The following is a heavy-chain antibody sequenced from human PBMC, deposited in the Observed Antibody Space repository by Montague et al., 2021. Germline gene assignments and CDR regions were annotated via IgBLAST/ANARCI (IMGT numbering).Heavy chain of an antibody. CDR2: VRHIGST. D-gene: IGHD3-10*01. J-gene: IGHJ4*02. CDR3: ASDRGPFDY. V-gene: IGHV4-34*01. CDR1: GGSLSEYY. Sequence: SETLSLTCGVYGGSLSEYYWTWIRQSAGKGLEWIGEVRHIGSTNYNPSLKSRVTMSVDKSKNQFSLKLRSVTAADTAVYYCASDRGPFDYWGQGTVVTVSS.